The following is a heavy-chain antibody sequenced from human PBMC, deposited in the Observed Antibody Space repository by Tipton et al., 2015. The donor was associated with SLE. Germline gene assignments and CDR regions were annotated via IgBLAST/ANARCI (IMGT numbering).Heavy chain of an antibody. J-gene: IGHJ3*01. CDR3: ARRNSESGAFDV. D-gene: IGHD3-10*01. V-gene: IGHV3-53*01. CDR2: IYSAGDT. CDR1: GLSVSSNY. Sequence: SLRLSCAASGLSVSSNYMSWVRQAPGKGLEWVSVIYSAGDTYYADSVKGRFTISRDNSKNTLYLQMNSLRAEDTAVYYCARRNSESGAFDVWGQGTLVTVSS.